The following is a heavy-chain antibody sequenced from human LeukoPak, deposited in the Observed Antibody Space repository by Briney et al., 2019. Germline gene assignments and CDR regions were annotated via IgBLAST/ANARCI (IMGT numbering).Heavy chain of an antibody. D-gene: IGHD3-10*01. CDR3: ARSDRGRSGWGRWFDP. J-gene: IGHJ5*02. V-gene: IGHV4-61*01. Sequence: PSETLSLTCTVSGGSISSGSYYWSWIRQPPGKGLEWIGYIYYSGSTNYNPSLKSRVTISVDTSKNQFSLKLSSVTAADTAVYYCARSDRGRSGWGRWFDPWGQGTLVTVSS. CDR2: IYYSGST. CDR1: GGSISSGSYY.